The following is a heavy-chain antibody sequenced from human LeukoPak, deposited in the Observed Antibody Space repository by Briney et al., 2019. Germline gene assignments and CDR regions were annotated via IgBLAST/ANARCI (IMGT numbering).Heavy chain of an antibody. Sequence: SVKVSCKASGGTFSSYAISWVRQAPGQGLEWMGGIIPIFGTANYAQKFQGRVTITTDESTSTAYMELNSLRSEDTAVNYCAGGSLVGAIWYWGQGTLVTVSS. CDR2: IIPIFGTA. D-gene: IGHD1-26*01. CDR3: AGGSLVGAIWY. V-gene: IGHV1-69*05. J-gene: IGHJ4*02. CDR1: GGTFSSYA.